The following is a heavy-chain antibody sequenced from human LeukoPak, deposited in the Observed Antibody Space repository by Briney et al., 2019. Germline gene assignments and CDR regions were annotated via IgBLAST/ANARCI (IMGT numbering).Heavy chain of an antibody. CDR1: GFTFSDYY. V-gene: IGHV3-11*01. D-gene: IGHD6-6*01. J-gene: IGHJ3*02. CDR2: ISSSGSTI. Sequence: GGSLRLSCAASGFTFSDYYMSWVRQAPGKGLEWVSYISSSGSTIYYADSVKGRFTISRDNAKNSLYLQMNSLRAEDTAVYYCAIDRSSSFAFDIWGQGTMVTVSS. CDR3: AIDRSSSFAFDI.